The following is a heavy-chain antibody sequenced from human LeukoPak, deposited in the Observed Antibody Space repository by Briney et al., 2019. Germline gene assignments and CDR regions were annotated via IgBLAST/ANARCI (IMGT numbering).Heavy chain of an antibody. J-gene: IGHJ4*02. CDR1: GFTFSTYG. Sequence: PGGTLRLSCAASGFTFSTYGMSWVRQAPGKGLEWVSAISGSGGNTYYVDSVKGRFTISRDNSKNTLYLQMNSLRTEDTAVYYCARAPGYRGFLDYWGQGNLVTVSS. V-gene: IGHV3-23*01. CDR2: ISGSGGNT. D-gene: IGHD5-18*01. CDR3: ARAPGYRGFLDY.